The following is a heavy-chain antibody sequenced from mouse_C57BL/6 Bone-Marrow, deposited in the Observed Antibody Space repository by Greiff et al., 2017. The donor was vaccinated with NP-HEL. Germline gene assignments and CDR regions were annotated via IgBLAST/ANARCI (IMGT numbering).Heavy chain of an antibody. J-gene: IGHJ3*01. CDR3: ERSGIYGYDYDAWFAY. D-gene: IGHD2-4*01. CDR2: INPNNGGT. V-gene: IGHV1-26*01. Sequence: VQLQQSGPELVKPGASVKISCKASGYTFTDYYMNWVKQSHGKSLEWIGDINPNNGGTSYNQKFKGKATLTVDKSSSTAYMELRSLTSEDSAVYYCERSGIYGYDYDAWFAYGGQGTLVTVSA. CDR1: GYTFTDYY.